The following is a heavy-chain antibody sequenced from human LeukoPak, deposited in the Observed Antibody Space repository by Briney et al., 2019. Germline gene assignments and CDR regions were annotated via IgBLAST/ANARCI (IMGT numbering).Heavy chain of an antibody. D-gene: IGHD2-8*01. CDR2: INHSGST. Sequence: SETLSLTCAVYGGSFSGYYWSWIRQPPGKGLEWIGEINHSGSTNYNPSLKSRVTISVDTSKNQFSLKLNSVTAADTAVYYCARVRRWAVYAMDVWGQGTTVTVSS. J-gene: IGHJ6*02. V-gene: IGHV4-34*01. CDR1: GGSFSGYY. CDR3: ARVRRWAVYAMDV.